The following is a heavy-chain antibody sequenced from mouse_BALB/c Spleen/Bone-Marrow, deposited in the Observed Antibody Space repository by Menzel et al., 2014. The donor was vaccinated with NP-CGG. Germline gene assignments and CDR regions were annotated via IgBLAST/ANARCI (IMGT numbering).Heavy chain of an antibody. CDR3: AREVLRDYFDY. CDR1: GFAFSSYG. D-gene: IGHD1-1*01. Sequence: EVHLVESGGGSVKPGGSLKLSCAASGFAFSSYGMSWVRQTPEKRLEWVAYISSGGGSTYYPDTVKGRFTISRDNAKNTLYLQMSSLKSEDTAMYYCAREVLRDYFDYWGQGTTLTVSS. J-gene: IGHJ2*01. V-gene: IGHV5-12-1*01. CDR2: ISSGGGST.